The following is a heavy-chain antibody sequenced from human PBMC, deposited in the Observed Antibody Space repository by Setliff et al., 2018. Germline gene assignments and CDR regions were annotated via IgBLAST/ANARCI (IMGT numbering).Heavy chain of an antibody. CDR3: ARGGFGYCSSTSCQWGYYSMDV. D-gene: IGHD2-2*03. CDR2: ISGASSTI. Sequence: GGSLRLSCIVSGLTFRNFGMTWVRQAPGKGLEWLSKISGASSTIYYADSVKGRFTISRDNAQNSLYLQMNSLRAEDTAVYYCARGGFGYCSSTSCQWGYYSMDVWGKGTTVTVSS. CDR1: GLTFRNFG. V-gene: IGHV3-48*01. J-gene: IGHJ6*03.